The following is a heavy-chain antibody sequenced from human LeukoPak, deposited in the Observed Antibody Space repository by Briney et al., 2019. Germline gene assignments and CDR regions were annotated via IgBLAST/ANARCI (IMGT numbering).Heavy chain of an antibody. CDR2: IKEDGSER. CDR3: ARAPMIVVFSASILDY. Sequence: GGSLRLSCGGSAFIFSGHWMNWVRQTPGKGLEWVASIKEDGSERQYVDSVKGRFSISRDNTKGSLFLQLNSLRAEDTAVYYCARAPMIVVFSASILDYWGQGTLVTVSS. V-gene: IGHV3-7*03. J-gene: IGHJ4*02. D-gene: IGHD3-22*01. CDR1: AFIFSGHW.